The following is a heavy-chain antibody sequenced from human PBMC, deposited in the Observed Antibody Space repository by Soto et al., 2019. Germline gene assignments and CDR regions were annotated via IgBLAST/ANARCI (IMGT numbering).Heavy chain of an antibody. CDR1: GFMFSRYV. J-gene: IGHJ4*02. CDR2: IRTSSGSGSRT. Sequence: GGSLRLSCAGSGFMFSRYVMIWVRQAPGRGPEWVSAIRTSSGSGSRTYYADSVKGRFTISRDNSKSTLYLQMNSLRADDTAVYYCAKGGDYYDLLTGYTRDNYYFDYWGQGA. D-gene: IGHD3-9*01. V-gene: IGHV3-23*01. CDR3: AKGGDYYDLLTGYTRDNYYFDY.